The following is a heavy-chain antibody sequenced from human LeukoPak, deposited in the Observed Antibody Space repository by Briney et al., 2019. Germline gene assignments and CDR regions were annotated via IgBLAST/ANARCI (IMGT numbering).Heavy chain of an antibody. J-gene: IGHJ4*02. CDR2: IYTSGGT. CDR3: ARGRYCSSTSCYGPNFDY. D-gene: IGHD2-2*01. V-gene: IGHV4-4*07. Sequence: PSETLSLTCTVSGGSITSYFWSWIRQPAGKGLEWIGRIYTSGGTNYNPSLKSRVTMSVDTSKNQFSLKLSSVTAADTAVYYCARGRYCSSTSCYGPNFDYWGQGTLVTVSS. CDR1: GGSITSYF.